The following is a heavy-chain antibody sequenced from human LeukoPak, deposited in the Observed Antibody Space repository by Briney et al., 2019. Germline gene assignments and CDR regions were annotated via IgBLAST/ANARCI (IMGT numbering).Heavy chain of an antibody. J-gene: IGHJ4*02. CDR3: ARQLSGWYDADPY. CDR1: GFTFSSFW. V-gene: IGHV3-7*05. Sequence: GGSLRLSCAASGFTFSSFWMSWVRQAPGKGLEWVANIKEDGSRNHYVDSVKGRFTISRDNAKNSLYLQMSSLRAEDTAVYYCARQLSGWYDADPYWGQGTLVTVSS. D-gene: IGHD6-19*01. CDR2: IKEDGSRN.